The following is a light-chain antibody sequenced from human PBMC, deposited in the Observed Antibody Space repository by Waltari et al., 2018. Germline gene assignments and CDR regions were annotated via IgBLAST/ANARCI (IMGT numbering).Light chain of an antibody. CDR1: LIINTF. J-gene: IGKJ2*01. V-gene: IGKV1-39*01. Sequence: DIQMTQSPSSLSASVGYRVTITCLASLIINTFLNWYQQKPGEAPKLLIFAASRMQGVVPSRFSGSGSGTEFSLTISSLQPDDFATYFCQQSFRIPYTFGQGTNLDI. CDR2: AAS. CDR3: QQSFRIPYT.